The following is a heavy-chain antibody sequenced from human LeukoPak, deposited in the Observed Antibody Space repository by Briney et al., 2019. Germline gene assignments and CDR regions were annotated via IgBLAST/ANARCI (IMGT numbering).Heavy chain of an antibody. Sequence: PVKVSCKASGYTFTDYNIHWVRQAPGQGLEWMGWMGPYSGDTNYAPKFQGRVTMTRDTSISTAYMEVSSLGFDDAAVYFCARGVSSGFDYWGQGALITVSS. CDR2: MGPYSGDT. CDR1: GYTFTDYN. J-gene: IGHJ4*02. V-gene: IGHV1-2*02. CDR3: ARGVSSGFDY.